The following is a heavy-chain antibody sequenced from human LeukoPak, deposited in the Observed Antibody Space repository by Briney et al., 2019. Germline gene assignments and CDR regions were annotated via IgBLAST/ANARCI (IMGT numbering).Heavy chain of an antibody. V-gene: IGHV3-7*01. D-gene: IGHD5-12*01. CDR2: IKQDGSEK. CDR1: GFTFSSYW. J-gene: IGHJ4*02. Sequence: PGGSLRLSCAASGFTFSSYWMSWVLQAPGKGLEWVANIKQDGSEKYYVDSVKGRFTISRDNAKNSLYLQMNSLRAEDTAVYYCARDSEMATIPLDYWGQGTLVTVSS. CDR3: ARDSEMATIPLDY.